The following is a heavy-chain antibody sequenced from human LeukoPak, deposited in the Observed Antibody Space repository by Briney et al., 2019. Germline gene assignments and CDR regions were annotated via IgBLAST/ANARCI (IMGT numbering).Heavy chain of an antibody. CDR1: GFTVSGKY. Sequence: GGSLRLSCAASGFTVSGKYMTWVRQAPGKGLEWVSVIYSGGSTYYIDSVKGRFTISRDNSKNTLYLQMNSLRAEDTAVYYCARERDSSGYVLAYWGQGTLVTVSS. CDR2: IYSGGST. CDR3: ARERDSSGYVLAY. D-gene: IGHD3-22*01. V-gene: IGHV3-53*01. J-gene: IGHJ4*02.